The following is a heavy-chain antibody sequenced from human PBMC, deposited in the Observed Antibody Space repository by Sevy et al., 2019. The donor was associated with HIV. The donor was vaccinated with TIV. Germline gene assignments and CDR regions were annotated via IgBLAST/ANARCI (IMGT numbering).Heavy chain of an antibody. D-gene: IGHD2-8*02. CDR1: GYIFNEYA. CDR2: INWNSGSI. Sequence: GGSLRLSCTGSGYIFNEYAMFWVRQAPGKGLEWVSGINWNSGSIGYADSVKGRFTISRDGAKKSLYLQMYSLRPEDTAFYYCAKGLTTGRPKGGFDSWGQGTLVTVSS. J-gene: IGHJ4*02. CDR3: AKGLTTGRPKGGFDS. V-gene: IGHV3-9*01.